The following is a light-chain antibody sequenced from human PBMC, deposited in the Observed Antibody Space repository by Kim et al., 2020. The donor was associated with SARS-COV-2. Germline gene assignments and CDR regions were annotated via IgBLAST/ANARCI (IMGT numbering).Light chain of an antibody. CDR1: QGISNY. CDR3: QKYNSAPWT. J-gene: IGKJ1*01. CDR2: SAS. Sequence: DIQMTQSPSSLSASVGDRVTITCRASQGISNYLAWYQQKPGKLPNLLIYSASTLQSGVPSRFSGSGSGTDFSLTISSLQPEDVATYYCQKYNSAPWTFGQGTKVVIK. V-gene: IGKV1-27*01.